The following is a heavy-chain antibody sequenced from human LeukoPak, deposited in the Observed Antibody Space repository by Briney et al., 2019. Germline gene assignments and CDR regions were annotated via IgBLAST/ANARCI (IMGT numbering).Heavy chain of an antibody. CDR3: ARERINMVRGLSGMDV. D-gene: IGHD3-10*01. Sequence: SETLSLTCTVSGASINSGVFYWSWLRQHPGKGLEWIGYISYSGSTYYNPSLQSRLNISVDTSQNQFSLKLSSVAAADTAVYYCARERINMVRGLSGMDVWGQGTTVTVSS. CDR2: ISYSGST. CDR1: GASINSGVFY. V-gene: IGHV4-31*03. J-gene: IGHJ6*02.